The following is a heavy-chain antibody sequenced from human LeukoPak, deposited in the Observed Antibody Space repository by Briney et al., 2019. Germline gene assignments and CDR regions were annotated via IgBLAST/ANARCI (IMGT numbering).Heavy chain of an antibody. D-gene: IGHD2-8*02. J-gene: IGHJ6*02. Sequence: PSETLSLTCTVSDGSISSYYWSWIRQPPGKGLEWIGYIYYSGSTNYNPSLKSRVTISVDTSKNQFSLKLSSVTAADTAVYYCARDRLVVPYYYGMDVWGQGTTVTVSS. V-gene: IGHV4-59*01. CDR1: DGSISSYY. CDR2: IYYSGST. CDR3: ARDRLVVPYYYGMDV.